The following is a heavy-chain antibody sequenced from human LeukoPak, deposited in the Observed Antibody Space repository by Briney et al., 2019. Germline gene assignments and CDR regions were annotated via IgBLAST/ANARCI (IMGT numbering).Heavy chain of an antibody. CDR1: GGTFSSYA. Sequence: GASVKVSCKASGGTFSSYAISWVRQAPGQGLEWMGRIIPIAGIVNYAQKFQGRVTIIADKSTSTAYMELSRLRSEDTAVYYCHMGEDGYNGNYGMDVWGQGTTVTVSS. CDR3: HMGEDGYNGNYGMDV. CDR2: IIPIAGIV. D-gene: IGHD5-24*01. J-gene: IGHJ6*02. V-gene: IGHV1-69*04.